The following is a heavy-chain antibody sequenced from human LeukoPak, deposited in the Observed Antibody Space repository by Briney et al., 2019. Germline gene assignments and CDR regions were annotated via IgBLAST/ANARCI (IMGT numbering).Heavy chain of an antibody. CDR3: ARGFRYSSGWYGGPGDY. J-gene: IGHJ4*02. CDR2: IIPIFGTA. CDR1: GGTFSSYA. Sequence: ASVKVSCKASGGTFSSYAISWVRQAPGQGLEWMGGIIPIFGTANYAQKFQGRVTITADKSTSTAYMELSRLTSDDTAVYYCARGFRYSSGWYGGPGDYWGQGTLVTVSS. D-gene: IGHD6-19*01. V-gene: IGHV1-69*06.